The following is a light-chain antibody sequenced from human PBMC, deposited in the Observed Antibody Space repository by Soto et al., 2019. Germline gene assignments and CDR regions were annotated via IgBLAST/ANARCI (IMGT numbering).Light chain of an antibody. CDR3: SSYTSSSTLV. Sequence: SALTQPASVSGSPEQSITISCTGTSSDVGGYNYVSWYQQHPGKAPKLMIYEVSNRPSGVSNRFSGSKSGNTASLTISGLQAEDEADYYCSSYTSSSTLVFGGGTKLTVL. CDR1: SSDVGGYNY. J-gene: IGLJ3*02. V-gene: IGLV2-14*01. CDR2: EVS.